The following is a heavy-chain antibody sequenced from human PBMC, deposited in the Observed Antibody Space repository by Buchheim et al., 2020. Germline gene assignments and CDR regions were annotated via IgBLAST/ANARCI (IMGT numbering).Heavy chain of an antibody. V-gene: IGHV3-23*01. CDR3: AKGGDDDSSGYYYSGNY. CDR1: GFTFSSYA. Sequence: EVQLLESGGGLVQPGGSLRLSCAASGFTFSSYAMSWVRQSPGKGLEWVSAISGSGGSIYYADSVKGRFTISRDNSKNPLYLQMNSLRAEDTAVYDCAKGGDDDSSGYYYSGNYWGQGTL. CDR2: ISGSGGSI. J-gene: IGHJ4*02. D-gene: IGHD3-22*01.